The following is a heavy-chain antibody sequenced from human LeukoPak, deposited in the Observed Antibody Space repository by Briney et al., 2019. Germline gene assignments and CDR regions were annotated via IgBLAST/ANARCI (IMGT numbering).Heavy chain of an antibody. CDR1: AGSISSYY. D-gene: IGHD1-1*01. V-gene: IGHV4-59*01. CDR2: IYYSGST. CDR3: ARGVAGTGLGGAFDY. J-gene: IGHJ4*02. Sequence: SETLSLTCTVSAGSISSYYWSRIRQPPGKGLEWIGYIYYSGSTTYNPSLKSRVSISVDTSKNQFSLKLSSVTAADTAVYYCARGVAGTGLGGAFDYWGRGTLVTVSS.